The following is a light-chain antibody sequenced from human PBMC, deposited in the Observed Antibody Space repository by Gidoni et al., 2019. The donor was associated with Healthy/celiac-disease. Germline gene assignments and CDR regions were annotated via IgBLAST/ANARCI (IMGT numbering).Light chain of an antibody. CDR1: QGSSSA. CDR2: DAS. CDR3: QQFNSYPLT. Sequence: AIQLTQSPSSLSASVGDRVTITCRASQGSSSALAWYQQKPGKAPKLLIYDASSLESGVPSRFSGSGSGTDVTLTISSLQPEDVATYDCQQFNSYPLTFGGGNKVEIK. J-gene: IGKJ4*01. V-gene: IGKV1-13*02.